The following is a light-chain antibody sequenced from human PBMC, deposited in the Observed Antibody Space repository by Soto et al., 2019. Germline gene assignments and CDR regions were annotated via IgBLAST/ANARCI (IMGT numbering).Light chain of an antibody. V-gene: IGLV2-14*01. J-gene: IGLJ1*01. CDR1: SSDVGGYNY. CDR2: DVS. Sequence: QSALTQPASVSGSPGQSITISCTATSSDVGGYNYVSWYQQHPGKAPKLMIYDVSNRPSGVSNRFSGSKSGNTASLTISGLQAEDGADYYCSSYTSSSTYVFGTGTKVTVL. CDR3: SSYTSSSTYV.